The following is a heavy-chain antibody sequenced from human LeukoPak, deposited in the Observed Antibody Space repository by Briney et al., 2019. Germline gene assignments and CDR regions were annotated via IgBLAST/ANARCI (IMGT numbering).Heavy chain of an antibody. CDR1: GFTFGSYS. Sequence: GGSLRLSCAASGFTFGSYSMNWVRQAPGKGLEWVSYISSSSSTIYYADSVKGRFTISRDNAKNSLYLQMNSLRDEDTAVYYCARESTAARRGDAFDIWGQGTMVTVSS. J-gene: IGHJ3*02. V-gene: IGHV3-48*02. D-gene: IGHD6-6*01. CDR3: ARESTAARRGDAFDI. CDR2: ISSSSSTI.